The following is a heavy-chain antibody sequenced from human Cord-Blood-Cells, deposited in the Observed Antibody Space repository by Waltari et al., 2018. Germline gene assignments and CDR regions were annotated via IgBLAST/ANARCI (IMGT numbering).Heavy chain of an antibody. Sequence: QLQLQESGPGLVKPSETLSLTCTVSGGSISSSSYYWGWIRQPPGKGLAWIGSIYYSGSTYYNPSRKSRVTISVDTSNNQFSLKLSSVTAADTAVYYCARRGIQLWLLYFDLWGRGTLVTVSS. V-gene: IGHV4-39*01. J-gene: IGHJ2*01. CDR2: IYYSGST. CDR1: GGSISSSSYY. CDR3: ARRGIQLWLLYFDL. D-gene: IGHD5-18*01.